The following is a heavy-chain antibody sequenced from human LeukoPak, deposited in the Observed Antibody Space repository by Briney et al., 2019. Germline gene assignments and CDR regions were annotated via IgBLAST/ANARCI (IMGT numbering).Heavy chain of an antibody. Sequence: KESGPALVNPTQTLTLTCTFSGFSLRTRGMRVSWIRQPPGKALEWLSRIDWDDDKFYSTSLKTRLTISKDTSKSQVVLTMTNMDPVDTAAYYCARTTPFNYYFDYWGQGTLVTVSS. CDR3: ARTTPFNYYFDY. V-gene: IGHV2-70*04. CDR2: IDWDDDK. J-gene: IGHJ4*02. CDR1: GFSLRTRGMR.